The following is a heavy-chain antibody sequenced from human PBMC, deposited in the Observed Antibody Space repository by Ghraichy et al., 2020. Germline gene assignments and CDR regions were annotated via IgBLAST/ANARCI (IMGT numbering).Heavy chain of an antibody. J-gene: IGHJ3*02. V-gene: IGHV3-15*01. CDR3: TTDSVRGSDDAFDI. Sequence: GGSLRLSCAASGFTFSNAWMSWVRQAPGKGLEWVGRIKSKTDGGTTDYAAPVKGRFTISRDDEKNTLYLQMNSLKTEDTAVYYCTTDSVRGSDDAFDIWGQRTMATVPP. CDR1: GFTFSNAW. CDR2: IKSKTDGGTT.